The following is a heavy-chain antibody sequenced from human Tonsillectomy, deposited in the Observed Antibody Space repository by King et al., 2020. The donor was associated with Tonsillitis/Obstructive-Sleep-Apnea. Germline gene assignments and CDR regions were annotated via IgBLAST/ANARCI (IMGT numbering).Heavy chain of an antibody. CDR2: ISWNSGSI. CDR1: GFTFDEYA. CDR3: TKDVGTTVAAYFDY. V-gene: IGHV3-9*01. Sequence: VQLVESGGGLVQPGRSLRLSCAASGFTFDEYAMHWVRQAPGEGLEWVSGISWNSGSIVYADSVKGRFTISRDNAKNSLYLQMISLRSEDTALYYCTKDVGTTVAAYFDYWGQGTLVTVSS. D-gene: IGHD4-23*01. J-gene: IGHJ4*02.